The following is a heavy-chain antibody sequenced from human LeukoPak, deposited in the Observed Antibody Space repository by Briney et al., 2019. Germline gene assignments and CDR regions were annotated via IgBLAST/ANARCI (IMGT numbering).Heavy chain of an antibody. V-gene: IGHV3-11*01. CDR1: GFTFSDYY. CDR3: ATGGGSYYFDY. CDR2: ISSSGSTI. J-gene: IGHJ4*02. D-gene: IGHD2-15*01. Sequence: GGSLRLSCAALGFTFSDYYMSWIRKAPGKGLEGGSYISSSGSTIYYADSVKGRFTISRDNAKNSLYLQMNSLRAEDTAVYYCATGGGSYYFDYWGQGTLVTVSS.